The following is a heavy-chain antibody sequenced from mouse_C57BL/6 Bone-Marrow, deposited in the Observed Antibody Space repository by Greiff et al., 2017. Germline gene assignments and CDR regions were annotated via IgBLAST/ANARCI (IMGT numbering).Heavy chain of an antibody. D-gene: IGHD1-1*01. J-gene: IGHJ2*01. CDR1: GYTFTSYW. Sequence: QVHVKQPGAELVKPGASVKMSCKASGYTFTSYWITWVKQRPGQGLEWIGDIYPGSGSTNYNEKFKSKATLTVDTSSSTAYMQLSSLTSEDSAVYYCARTTTVVASYYFDYWGQGTTLTVSS. V-gene: IGHV1-55*01. CDR3: ARTTTVVASYYFDY. CDR2: IYPGSGST.